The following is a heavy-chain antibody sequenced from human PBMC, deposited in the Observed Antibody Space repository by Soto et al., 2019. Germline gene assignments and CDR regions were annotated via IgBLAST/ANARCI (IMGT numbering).Heavy chain of an antibody. CDR2: ISGSGGST. J-gene: IGHJ6*03. V-gene: IGHV3-23*01. CDR3: AKDGYDFWSGTRLGYYYYYMDV. CDR1: GFTFSSYA. Sequence: PGGSLRLSCAASGFTFSSYAMSWVRQAPGKGLEWVSAISGSGGSTYYADSVKGRFTISRDNSKNTLYLQMNSLRAEDTAVYYCAKDGYDFWSGTRLGYYYYYMDVWGKGTTVTVSS. D-gene: IGHD3-3*01.